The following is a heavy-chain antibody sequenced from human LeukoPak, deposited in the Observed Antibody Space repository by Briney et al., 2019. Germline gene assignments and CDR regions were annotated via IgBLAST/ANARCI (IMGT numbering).Heavy chain of an antibody. CDR3: ASSVWDDSSGYFDH. CDR2: LYNSGTA. J-gene: IGHJ4*02. CDR1: GDSIGTYY. V-gene: IGHV4-4*07. D-gene: IGHD3-22*01. Sequence: SETLSLTCAVSGDSIGTYYWSWIRQPAGKGLEWIGRLYNSGTANYNPSLKSRVTMSVDTSKNRFSLELRSVTAADMAVYYCASSVWDDSSGYFDHWGQGALVTVSS.